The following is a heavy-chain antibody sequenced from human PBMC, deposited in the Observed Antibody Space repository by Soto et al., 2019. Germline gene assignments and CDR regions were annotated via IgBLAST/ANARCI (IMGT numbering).Heavy chain of an antibody. CDR1: GYTFTSYG. V-gene: IGHV1-18*04. CDR2: ISAYNGNT. J-gene: IGHJ6*02. Sequence: ASVKVSCKASGYTFTSYGISWVRQAPGQGLEWMGWISAYNGNTNYAQKLQGRVTMTTDTSTSTAYMELRSLRSDDTAVYYCARDRDIVLVPADISHYYYGMDVWGQGTTVTVSS. CDR3: ARDRDIVLVPADISHYYYGMDV. D-gene: IGHD2-2*02.